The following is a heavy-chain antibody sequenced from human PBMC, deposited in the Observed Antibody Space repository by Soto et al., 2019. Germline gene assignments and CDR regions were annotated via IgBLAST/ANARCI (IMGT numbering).Heavy chain of an antibody. CDR1: GFTFSSYA. J-gene: IGHJ6*02. CDR3: ARDQSNYDIGYYSGMDV. D-gene: IGHD4-4*01. CDR2: ISYDGSNK. V-gene: IGHV3-30-3*01. Sequence: GGSLRLSCAASGFTFSSYAMHWVRQAPGKGLEWVAVISYDGSNKYYADSVKGRFTISRDNSKNTLYLQMNSLRAEDTAVYYCARDQSNYDIGYYSGMDVWGQGTTVTVSS.